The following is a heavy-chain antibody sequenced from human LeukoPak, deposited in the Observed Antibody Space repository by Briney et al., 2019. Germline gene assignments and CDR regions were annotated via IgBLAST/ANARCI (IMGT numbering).Heavy chain of an antibody. CDR1: GYSISSGYY. CDR2: IYHSGST. CDR3: ARDGSGIYL. J-gene: IGHJ5*02. V-gene: IGHV4-38-2*02. Sequence: SETLSLTCTVSGYSISSGYYWGWIRQPPGKGLEWIGSIYHSGSTYYNPSLRSRVTMSVDTSKNQFSLKLNSVTAADTAVYYCARDGSGIYLWGQGTLVTVSS.